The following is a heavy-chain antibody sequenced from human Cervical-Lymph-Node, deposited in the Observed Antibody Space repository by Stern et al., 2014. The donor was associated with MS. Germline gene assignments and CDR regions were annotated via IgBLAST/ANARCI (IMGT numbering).Heavy chain of an antibody. J-gene: IGHJ4*02. V-gene: IGHV3-30*03. CDR3: ARDYEDTSMLFDH. CDR1: GFTFSSYG. D-gene: IGHD2-8*01. Sequence: VQLVESGGAVVQPGRSLRLSCAASGFTFSSYGMHWVRQAPGKGLEWVAVIAYDGNHNYYAASVKGRFTISRDNSKNTLHLQMNSLTPDDTAIYDCARDYEDTSMLFDHWGQGTLVTVSS. CDR2: IAYDGNHN.